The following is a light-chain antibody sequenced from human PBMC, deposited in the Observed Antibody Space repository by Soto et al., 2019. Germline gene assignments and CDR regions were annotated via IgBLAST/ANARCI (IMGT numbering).Light chain of an antibody. CDR1: SSDVGGYNY. V-gene: IGLV2-14*01. CDR2: DVS. Sequence: QSVLTQPASVSGSPGQSITISCTGTSSDVGGYNYVSWYQRHPGKAPKLMIYDVSNRPSGVSNRFSGSKSANTASLTISGLQAEDEADYYCGSYTSSSTLVFGTGTKLTVL. J-gene: IGLJ1*01. CDR3: GSYTSSSTLV.